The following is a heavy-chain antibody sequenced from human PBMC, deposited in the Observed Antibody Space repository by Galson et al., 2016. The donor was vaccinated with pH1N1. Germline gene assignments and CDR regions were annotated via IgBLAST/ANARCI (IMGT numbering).Heavy chain of an antibody. CDR2: VLYDGNNQ. J-gene: IGHJ4*02. D-gene: IGHD1-26*01. V-gene: IGHV3-30-3*01. CDR1: GFSFSTYA. Sequence: SLRLSCAASGFSFSTYAMHWVRQAPGKGLEWVAVVLYDGNNQHFADSVKGRFTISRDNSKNTVYLQMNRLGADYTAVYYCAKAHTTRSGTYPYFFDYWGQGTLVTVSS. CDR3: AKAHTTRSGTYPYFFDY.